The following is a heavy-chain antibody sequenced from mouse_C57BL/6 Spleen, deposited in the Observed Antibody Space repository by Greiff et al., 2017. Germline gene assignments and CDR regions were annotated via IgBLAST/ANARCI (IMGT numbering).Heavy chain of an antibody. J-gene: IGHJ4*01. D-gene: IGHD2-1*01. CDR3: ARPYGNYLYAMDY. CDR1: GFTFSDYG. Sequence: VQLKQSGGGLVKPGGSLKLSCAASGFTFSDYGMHWVRQAPEKGLEWVAYISSGSSTIYYADTVKGRFTISRDNAKNTLFLQMTSLRSEDTAMYYCARPYGNYLYAMDYWGQGTSVTVSS. V-gene: IGHV5-17*01. CDR2: ISSGSSTI.